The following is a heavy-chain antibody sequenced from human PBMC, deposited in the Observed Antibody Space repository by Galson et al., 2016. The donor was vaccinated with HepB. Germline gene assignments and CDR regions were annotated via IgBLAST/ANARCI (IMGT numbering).Heavy chain of an antibody. CDR1: GFTFGDYG. V-gene: IGHV3-30*18. Sequence: SLRLSCAASGFTFGDYGMHWVRQAPGKGPEWVGVVSFNGKVQYYADSVKGRFTISRDNSKNTLYLQMDSLRVEDTALYYCAKEPQKYSSGWYYYNWVQGALVTVSS. J-gene: IGHJ4*02. D-gene: IGHD6-19*01. CDR2: VSFNGKVQ. CDR3: AKEPQKYSSGWYYYN.